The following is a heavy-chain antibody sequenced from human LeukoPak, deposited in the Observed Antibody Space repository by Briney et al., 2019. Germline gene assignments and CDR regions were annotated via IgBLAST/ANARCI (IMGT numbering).Heavy chain of an antibody. Sequence: PGGSLRLSCAASGFTVSSNYVSWVRQAPGRGLEWVSVIYSGGSTYYADSVKGRFTISRDNSKNTLYLQMNSLRAEDTAVYYCARANYGAVDYSDYWGQGTLVTVSS. CDR3: ARANYGAVDYSDY. D-gene: IGHD4-17*01. CDR1: GFTVSSNY. CDR2: IYSGGST. J-gene: IGHJ4*02. V-gene: IGHV3-66*02.